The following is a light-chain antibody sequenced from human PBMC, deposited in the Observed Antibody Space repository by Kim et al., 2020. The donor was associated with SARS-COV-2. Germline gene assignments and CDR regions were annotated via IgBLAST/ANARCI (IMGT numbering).Light chain of an antibody. V-gene: IGLV1-44*01. CDR3: STWDVSLNVHV. J-gene: IGLJ3*02. Sequence: GQRVTVSCFGSNSKIGTKTVNGYRQLPGTAPTLLICYDDRRPSGVPDQFSGSKSGTSASLAISGLQSEDEADYYCSTWDVSLNVHVFGGGTKVTVL. CDR2: YDD. CDR1: NSKIGTKT.